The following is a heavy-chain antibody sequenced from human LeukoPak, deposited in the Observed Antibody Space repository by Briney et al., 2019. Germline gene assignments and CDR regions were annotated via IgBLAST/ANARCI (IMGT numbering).Heavy chain of an antibody. Sequence: PSETLSLTCTVSGGSISSYYWSWIRQPPGKGLEWMGYIYYSGSTNYNPCLKSRVTISVDTSKNQFSLKLSSVTAADTAVYYCARVNYDYVWGSYRLERLDYWGQGTLVTVSS. CDR2: IYYSGST. V-gene: IGHV4-59*01. CDR3: ARVNYDYVWGSYRLERLDY. CDR1: GGSISSYY. J-gene: IGHJ4*02. D-gene: IGHD3-16*02.